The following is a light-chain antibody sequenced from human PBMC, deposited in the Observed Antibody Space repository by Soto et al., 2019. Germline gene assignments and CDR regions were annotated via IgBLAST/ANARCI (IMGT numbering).Light chain of an antibody. CDR2: DVS. V-gene: IGLV2-14*01. CDR1: SSDVGGYNY. Sequence: QSVLTQPASVSGSPGQSITISCTGTSSDVGGYNYVSWYQQHPGKAPKLMIYDVSNRPSGVSNRFSGSKSGNTASLTISGLQAEDKADYYCSSYTSSSTSRYVFGTGTKVTVL. CDR3: SSYTSSSTSRYV. J-gene: IGLJ1*01.